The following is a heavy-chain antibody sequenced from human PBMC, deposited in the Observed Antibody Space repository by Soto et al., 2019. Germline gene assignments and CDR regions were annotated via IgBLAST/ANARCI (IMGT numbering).Heavy chain of an antibody. CDR3: ARPLYSIAVAGPTDY. J-gene: IGHJ4*02. CDR2: ISSSGSTI. D-gene: IGHD6-19*01. V-gene: IGHV3-11*01. CDR1: GFTFSDYY. Sequence: GGSLRLSCAASGFTFSDYYMSWIRQAPGKGLEWVSYISSSGSTIYYADSVKGRFTISRDNAKNSLYLQMNSLRAEDTAVYYCARPLYSIAVAGPTDYWGQGTLVTVSS.